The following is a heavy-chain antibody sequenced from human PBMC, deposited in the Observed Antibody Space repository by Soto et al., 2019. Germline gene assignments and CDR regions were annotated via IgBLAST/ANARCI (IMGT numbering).Heavy chain of an antibody. V-gene: IGHV1-3*01. Sequence: QVQLVQSGAQVKKPGASVKVSCKASGYTFDNYALHWVRQAPGRRLEVMGWIHAGNGYTKYSQSFQGRVTITRDTSASTVHMDLSSLRSEDTAVYYCAGVQYSGSDFKRAFDIWGQGPMVTVSS. CDR2: IHAGNGYT. J-gene: IGHJ3*02. D-gene: IGHD5-12*01. CDR1: GYTFDNYA. CDR3: AGVQYSGSDFKRAFDI.